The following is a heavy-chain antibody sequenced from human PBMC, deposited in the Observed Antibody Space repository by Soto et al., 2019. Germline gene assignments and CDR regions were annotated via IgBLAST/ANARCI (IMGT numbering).Heavy chain of an antibody. V-gene: IGHV3-33*01. Sequence: QVQLVESGGGVVQPGRSLRLSCAASGFTFSSYGMHWVRQAPGKGLEWVAVIWYDGSNKYYADSVKGRFTISRDNSKNSLYLQMNGLRAEDTAVYYCARSHYDILTGYYSNYYYYMDVWGKGTTVTVSS. CDR1: GFTFSSYG. J-gene: IGHJ6*03. D-gene: IGHD3-9*01. CDR3: ARSHYDILTGYYSNYYYYMDV. CDR2: IWYDGSNK.